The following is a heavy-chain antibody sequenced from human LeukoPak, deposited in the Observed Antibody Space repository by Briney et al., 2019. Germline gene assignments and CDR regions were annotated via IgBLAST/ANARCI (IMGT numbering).Heavy chain of an antibody. V-gene: IGHV4-59*01. J-gene: IGHJ6*02. CDR3: ARGYSSGWSWYYYYGMDV. CDR1: GGSISSYY. CDR2: IYYSGST. Sequence: SETLSLTCTVSGGSISSYYWSWIRQPPGKGLEWIGYIYYSGSTNYNPSLKSRVTISVDTSKNQFSLKLSSVTAADTAVYYCARGYSSGWSWYYYYGMDVWGLGTTVTVSS. D-gene: IGHD6-19*01.